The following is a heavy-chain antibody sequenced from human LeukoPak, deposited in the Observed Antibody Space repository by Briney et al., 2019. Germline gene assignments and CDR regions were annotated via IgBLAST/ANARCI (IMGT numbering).Heavy chain of an antibody. D-gene: IGHD3-22*01. CDR2: ISYTGST. V-gene: IGHV4-59*01. CDR1: GGSISSYH. Sequence: SETLSLTCTVSGGSISSYHWSWIRQPPGKGLEWIGYISYTGSTNHNPSLRSRVTISVDTSKNQFSLKLSSVTAADTAVYYCASYDGRPSSGSFDYWGQGTLVTVSS. J-gene: IGHJ4*02. CDR3: ASYDGRPSSGSFDY.